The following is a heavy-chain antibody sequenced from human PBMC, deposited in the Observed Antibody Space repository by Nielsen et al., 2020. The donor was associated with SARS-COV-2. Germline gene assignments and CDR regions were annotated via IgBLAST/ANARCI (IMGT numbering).Heavy chain of an antibody. CDR3: ARGAGYLLDQ. D-gene: IGHD2-15*01. V-gene: IGHV3-7*05. CDR2: IKEDGSEK. Sequence: GGSLRLSCAASRFSFTSYWMSWVRQAPGRGLEWVAIIKEDGSEKHYVDSVEGRFTISKDNTKNSVFLQMNSLRVEDTALYYCARGAGYLLDQWGQGTLVTVSS. CDR1: RFSFTSYW. J-gene: IGHJ4*02.